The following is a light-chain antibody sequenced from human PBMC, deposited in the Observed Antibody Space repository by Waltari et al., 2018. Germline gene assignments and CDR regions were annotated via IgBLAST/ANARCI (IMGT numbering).Light chain of an antibody. CDR1: KLGDKY. CDR3: QAWDSSTLV. CDR2: QEN. J-gene: IGLJ2*01. V-gene: IGLV3-1*01. Sequence: SYELSQPPSMSVSPGQTASITCSGDKLGDKYASWYHQKPGQSPVLVNFQENKRPSGIPERFSGSNAGNTATLTISGTQAMDEADYYCQAWDSSTLVFGGGTKLTVL.